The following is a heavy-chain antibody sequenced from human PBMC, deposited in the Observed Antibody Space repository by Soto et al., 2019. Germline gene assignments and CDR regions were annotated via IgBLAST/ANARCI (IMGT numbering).Heavy chain of an antibody. D-gene: IGHD6-6*01. V-gene: IGHV5-10-1*01. J-gene: IGHJ6*02. CDR3: ASQYSSSSGYIGMDV. CDR1: GYSFTSYW. CDR2: IDPSDSYT. Sequence: PGESLKISCKGSGYSFTSYWISWVRQMPGKGLEWMGRIDPSDSYTNYSPSFQGHVTISADKSISTAYLQWSSLKASDTAMYYCASQYSSSSGYIGMDVWGQGTTVTVSS.